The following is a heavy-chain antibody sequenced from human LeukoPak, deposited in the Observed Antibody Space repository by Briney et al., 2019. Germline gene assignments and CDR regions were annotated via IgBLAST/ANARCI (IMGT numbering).Heavy chain of an antibody. D-gene: IGHD3-3*01. Sequence: ASVKVSCKASGGTFSSYAISWVRQAPGQGLEWMGGIIPIFGTANYAQKFQGRVTITADESTSTAYMELSSLRSEDTAVYYCARGFIHYDFWSGYFGQYWGQGTLVTVSS. CDR2: IIPIFGTA. J-gene: IGHJ4*02. CDR1: GGTFSSYA. V-gene: IGHV1-69*01. CDR3: ARGFIHYDFWSGYFGQY.